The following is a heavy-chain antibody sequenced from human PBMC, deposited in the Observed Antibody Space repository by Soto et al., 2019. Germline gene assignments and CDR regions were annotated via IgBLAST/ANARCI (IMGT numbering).Heavy chain of an antibody. V-gene: IGHV3-33*01. CDR3: ARVNPSTVTTSTSGDDAFDI. D-gene: IGHD4-17*01. Sequence: QVQLVESGGGVVQPGRSLRLSCAASGFTFSSYGMHWVRQAPGKGLEWVAVIWYDGSNKYYADSVKGRFTISRDNSKNTLYLQLNSLRAEDTAVYYWARVNPSTVTTSTSGDDAFDIWGQGTMVTVSS. J-gene: IGHJ3*02. CDR1: GFTFSSYG. CDR2: IWYDGSNK.